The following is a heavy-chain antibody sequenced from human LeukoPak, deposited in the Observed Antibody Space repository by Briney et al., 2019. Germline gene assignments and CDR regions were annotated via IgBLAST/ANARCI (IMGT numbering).Heavy chain of an antibody. CDR3: ARDLMGIAYRGAFYY. D-gene: IGHD6-13*01. CDR1: GFTFINYW. CDR2: IKQDGSEK. V-gene: IGHV3-7*03. J-gene: IGHJ4*02. Sequence: GGSLRLSCAASGFTFINYWMSWVRQAPGKGLEWVANIKQDGSEKYYVDSVKGRFTISRDNAKNSVFLQMNSLRAEDTAVYYCARDLMGIAYRGAFYYWGQGTLVTVSS.